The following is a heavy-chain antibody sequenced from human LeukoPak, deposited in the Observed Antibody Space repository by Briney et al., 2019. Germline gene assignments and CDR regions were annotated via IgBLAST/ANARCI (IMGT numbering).Heavy chain of an antibody. D-gene: IGHD3-10*01. CDR3: AIRFSRGSGSATDY. Sequence: ASVKVSCKASGYTFTSYDINWVRQATGQGLEWMGWMNPNSANTGYAQNFQGRVTMTRNTSISTAYMELSSLRSEDTAVYYCAIRFSRGSGSATDYWGQGTLVTVSS. CDR2: MNPNSANT. V-gene: IGHV1-8*01. J-gene: IGHJ4*02. CDR1: GYTFTSYD.